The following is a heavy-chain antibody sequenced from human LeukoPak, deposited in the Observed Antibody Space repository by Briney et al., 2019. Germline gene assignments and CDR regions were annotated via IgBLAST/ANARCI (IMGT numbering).Heavy chain of an antibody. CDR1: GGSISSYY. D-gene: IGHD6-6*01. CDR2: IYYSGST. J-gene: IGHJ4*02. CDR3: ARGWGSSSLNKFDY. Sequence: SETLSLTCTVSGGSISSYYWNWIRQPPGKGLEWIGYIYYSGSTNYNPSLESRVTISVDTSKNQFSLNLSSVTSADTAVYYCARGWGSSSLNKFDYWGQGTLVTVSS. V-gene: IGHV4-59*01.